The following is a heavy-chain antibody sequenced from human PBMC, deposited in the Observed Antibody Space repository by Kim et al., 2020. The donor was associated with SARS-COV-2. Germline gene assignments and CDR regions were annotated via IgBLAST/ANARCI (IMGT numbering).Heavy chain of an antibody. Sequence: ASVKVSCKASGYTFTSYGISWVRQAPGQGLEWMGWISAYNGNTNYAQKLQGRVTMTTDTSTSTAYMELRSLRSDDTAVYYCARDRKDYVWGSYRKVGVIDYWGQGTLVTVSS. CDR2: ISAYNGNT. CDR1: GYTFTSYG. CDR3: ARDRKDYVWGSYRKVGVIDY. D-gene: IGHD3-16*02. J-gene: IGHJ4*02. V-gene: IGHV1-18*01.